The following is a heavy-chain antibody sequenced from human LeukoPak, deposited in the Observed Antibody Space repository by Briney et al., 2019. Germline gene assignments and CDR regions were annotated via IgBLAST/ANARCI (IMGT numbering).Heavy chain of an antibody. D-gene: IGHD2-15*01. CDR3: ARGSAIVVVVAATLSAEYFQH. Sequence: ASVKVSCEASGYTFTGYYMHWVRQAPGQGLEWMGWINPNSGGTNYAQKFQGWVTMTRDTSISTAYMELSRLRSDDTAVYYCARGSAIVVVVAATLSAEYFQHWGQGTLVTVSS. V-gene: IGHV1-2*04. CDR1: GYTFTGYY. CDR2: INPNSGGT. J-gene: IGHJ1*01.